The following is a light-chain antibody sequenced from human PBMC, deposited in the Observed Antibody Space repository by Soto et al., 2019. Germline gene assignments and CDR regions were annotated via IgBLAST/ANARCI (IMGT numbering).Light chain of an antibody. CDR3: SSYTSTSTLWV. CDR2: DVS. CDR1: SSDIGGYNW. Sequence: QSALTQPASVSGSPRQSITISCTGTSSDIGGYNWVSWYQQHPGKAPKLMIYDVSDRPSGVSNRFSGSKSGNTASLTISGLQAEDEADYYCSSYTSTSTLWVFGGGTKLTVL. J-gene: IGLJ3*02. V-gene: IGLV2-14*03.